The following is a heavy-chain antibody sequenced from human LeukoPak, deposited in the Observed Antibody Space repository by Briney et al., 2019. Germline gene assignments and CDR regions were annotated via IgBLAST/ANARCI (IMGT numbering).Heavy chain of an antibody. Sequence: GGSLRLSCAASGFTFSNYPIHWVRQAPGKGLEWVALISVVDASIYYGDSVKGRFTIARDNSKNTLYLEVISLTAEDTAVYYCAKDDAWLRFGEWSQGTLVTVSS. CDR3: AKDDAWLRFGE. D-gene: IGHD3-10*01. J-gene: IGHJ4*02. V-gene: IGHV3-30*04. CDR2: ISVVDASI. CDR1: GFTFSNYP.